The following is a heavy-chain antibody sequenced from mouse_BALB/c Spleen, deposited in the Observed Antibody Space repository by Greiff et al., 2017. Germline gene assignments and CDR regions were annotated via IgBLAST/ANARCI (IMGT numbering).Heavy chain of an antibody. CDR2: ISTYYGDA. CDR1: GYTFTDYA. D-gene: IGHD1-1*01. Sequence: QVQLKESGAELVRPGVSVKISCKGSGYTFTDYAMHWVKQSHAKSLEWIGVISTYYGDASYNQKFKGKATMTVDKSSSTAYMELARLTSEDSSIYYCARGYGSYYAMDYWGQGTSVTLSS. J-gene: IGHJ4*01. CDR3: ARGYGSYYAMDY. V-gene: IGHV1S137*01.